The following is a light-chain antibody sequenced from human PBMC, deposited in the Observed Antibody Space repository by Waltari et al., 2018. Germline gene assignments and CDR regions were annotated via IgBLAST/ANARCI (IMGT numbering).Light chain of an antibody. Sequence: EIVMMQSPATLSVSPGERATLSCRASQSVSSNLAWYQQKPGQAPRLLIYGASTRATGIPARFSGSGSGTEFTLTISSLQSEDFAVYYCQHYNNWPPITFGQGTRLDIK. V-gene: IGKV3D-15*01. CDR3: QHYNNWPPIT. CDR2: GAS. J-gene: IGKJ5*01. CDR1: QSVSSN.